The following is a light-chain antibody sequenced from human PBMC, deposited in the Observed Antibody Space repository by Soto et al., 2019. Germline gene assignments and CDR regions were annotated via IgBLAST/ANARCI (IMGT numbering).Light chain of an antibody. V-gene: IGKV1-39*01. CDR3: QQSYSTPPT. J-gene: IGKJ1*01. Sequence: DIQMAQSPPSLSASVGYRVTITCRASQSISSYLNWYQQKPGKAPKLLIYAASSLQSGVPSRFSGSGSGTDFTLTISSLQPEDFATYYCQQSYSTPPTFGQGTKVDIK. CDR2: AAS. CDR1: QSISSY.